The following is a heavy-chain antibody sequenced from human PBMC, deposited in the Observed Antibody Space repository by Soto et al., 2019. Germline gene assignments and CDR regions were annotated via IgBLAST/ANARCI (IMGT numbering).Heavy chain of an antibody. CDR2: ISAYNGNT. D-gene: IGHD2-2*01. V-gene: IGHV1-18*01. CDR3: ARKNVEIVDCSSTSCYFGYYYYYYMDV. CDR1: GYTFTSYG. J-gene: IGHJ6*03. Sequence: ASVKVSCKASGYTFTSYGISWVRQAPGQGLEWMGWISAYNGNTNYVQKLQGRVTMTTDTSTSTAYMELRSLRSDDTAVYYCARKNVEIVDCSSTSCYFGYYYYYYMDVWGKGTTVTVS.